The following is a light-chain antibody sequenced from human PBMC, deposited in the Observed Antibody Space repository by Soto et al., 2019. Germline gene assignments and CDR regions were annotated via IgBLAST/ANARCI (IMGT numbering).Light chain of an antibody. CDR2: KAS. J-gene: IGKJ1*01. V-gene: IGKV1-5*03. CDR1: QTISSW. Sequence: IQVTQSHSTLSGSLGERANLTCRASQTISSWLAWYQQKPGKAPKLLIYKASTLKSGVPSRFSGSGSGTEFTLTISSLQPDDFATYYCQHYNSYSEAFGQGTKVKS. CDR3: QHYNSYSEA.